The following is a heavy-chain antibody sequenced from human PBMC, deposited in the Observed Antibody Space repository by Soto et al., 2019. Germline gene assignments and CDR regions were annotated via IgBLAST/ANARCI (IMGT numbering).Heavy chain of an antibody. CDR3: GKGAVTSIFGYFDY. J-gene: IGHJ4*02. CDR2: ISWNSGNI. CDR1: GFTFDDYA. Sequence: EVHLVESGGGLVQPGRSLRLSCAASGFTFDDYAMHWVRQVPGKGLEWVSSISWNSGNIVYADSVKGRFTISRDSANNSLYPQMNSLRTEDTALYYCGKGAVTSIFGYFDYWGQGTLVTVSS. V-gene: IGHV3-9*01. D-gene: IGHD3-3*01.